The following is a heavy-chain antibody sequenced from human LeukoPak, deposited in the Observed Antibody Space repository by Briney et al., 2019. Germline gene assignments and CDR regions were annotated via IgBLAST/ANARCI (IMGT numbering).Heavy chain of an antibody. J-gene: IGHJ4*02. CDR3: AKDPLGGDETDY. V-gene: IGHV3-23*05. D-gene: IGHD3-16*01. CDR2: INNSGTRT. Sequence: TGGSLRLSCAASEFTFSNYWMSWVRQAPGRGLQWVSSINNSGTRTFYEDSVRGRFTISRDDSKNTIYLQMNSLRAEDTAIYYWAKDPLGGDETDYWGQGILVTVSS. CDR1: EFTFSNYW.